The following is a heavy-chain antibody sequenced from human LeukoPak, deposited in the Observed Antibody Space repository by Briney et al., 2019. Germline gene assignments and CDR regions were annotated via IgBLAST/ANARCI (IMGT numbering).Heavy chain of an antibody. CDR1: GFTLTDYN. J-gene: IGHJ4*02. Sequence: GGSLRLSCGASGFTLTDYNMHWVRQAPGKGLEYVAFIRFDGTTEYYTDSVKGRFTMSRDKSKNTLYLQMNSLRGENTAVYYCARGAAVALELWGQGTLVTVSS. D-gene: IGHD6-19*01. CDR2: IRFDGTTE. V-gene: IGHV3-30*02. CDR3: ARGAAVALEL.